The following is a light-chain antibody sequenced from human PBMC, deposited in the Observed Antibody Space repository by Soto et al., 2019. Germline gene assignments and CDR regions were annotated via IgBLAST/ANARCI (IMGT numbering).Light chain of an antibody. CDR2: GAS. CDR3: QQYNNWPPWT. J-gene: IGKJ1*01. V-gene: IGKV3-15*01. Sequence: EIVLTQSPGTLSLSPGERATLSCRASPSVSSNLAWYQQKPGQAPRLLIYGASTRATGIPARFSGSGSGTEFTLTISSLQSADFAVYYCQQYNNWPPWTFGQGTKVDIK. CDR1: PSVSSN.